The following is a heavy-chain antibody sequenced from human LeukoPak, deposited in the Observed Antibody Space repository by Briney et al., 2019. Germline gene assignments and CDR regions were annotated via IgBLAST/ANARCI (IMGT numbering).Heavy chain of an antibody. CDR3: ARGGGYCSSTSCSYFDY. V-gene: IGHV4-30-2*01. CDR2: IYHSGST. Sequence: SETLSLTCTVSGGSISSGGYYWSWIRQPPGKGLEWIGYIYHSGSTYYNPSLKSRVTISVDRSKNQFSLKLSSVTAADTAVYYCARGGGYCSSTSCSYFDYWGQGTLVTVSS. CDR1: GGSISSGGYY. J-gene: IGHJ4*02. D-gene: IGHD2-2*01.